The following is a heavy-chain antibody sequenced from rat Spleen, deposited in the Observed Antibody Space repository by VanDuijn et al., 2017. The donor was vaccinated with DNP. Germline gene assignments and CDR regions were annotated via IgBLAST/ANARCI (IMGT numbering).Heavy chain of an antibody. V-gene: IGHV5-46*01. CDR1: GFTFSSFP. CDR2: ISTSGGST. CDR3: TRDPEALFDY. Sequence: EVKLVESGGGLVQPGRSLKLSCAASGFTFSSFPMAWVRQAPTKGLEWVATISTSGGSTYYRDSVKGRFTISRDNAKSTLYLQMNSLRSEDKATYYCTRDPEALFDYWGQGVMVTVSS. D-gene: IGHD1-11*01. J-gene: IGHJ2*01.